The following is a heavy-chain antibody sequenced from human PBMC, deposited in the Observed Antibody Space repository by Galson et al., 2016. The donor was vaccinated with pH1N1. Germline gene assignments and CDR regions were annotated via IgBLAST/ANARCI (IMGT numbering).Heavy chain of an antibody. D-gene: IGHD2/OR15-2a*01. CDR1: GFPFSSYA. V-gene: IGHV3-30*04. CDR3: ARVFEEYFLYGMDV. J-gene: IGHJ6*02. Sequence: SLRLSCAASGFPFSSYAMHWVRQAPGKGLAWVAVVPYDGKNKYLADSVKGRFTISRDNSKNTVYLQMNSLGPDDTAVYYCARVFEEYFLYGMDVWGQGTTVTVSS. CDR2: VPYDGKNK.